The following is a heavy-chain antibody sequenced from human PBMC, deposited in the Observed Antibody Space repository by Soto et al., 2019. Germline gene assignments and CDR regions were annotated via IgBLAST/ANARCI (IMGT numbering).Heavy chain of an antibody. CDR1: GFIFSTYW. J-gene: IGHJ4*02. D-gene: IGHD4-4*01. V-gene: IGHV3-7*01. CDR2: ISPDRSAK. Sequence: GGSLRLSCAASGFIFSTYWMTWVRQAPGKGLEWVANISPDRSAKNYADSVKGRFTISRDNAKNSLYLQMDSLRAEDTAVYYCARVPVRRDDYNFDYWGQGTLVTVSS. CDR3: ARVPVRRDDYNFDY.